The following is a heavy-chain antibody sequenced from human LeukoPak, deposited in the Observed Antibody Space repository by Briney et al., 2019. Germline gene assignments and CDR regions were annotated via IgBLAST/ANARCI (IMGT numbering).Heavy chain of an antibody. Sequence: PGRSLRLSCAASGFTFSTSIMNWVRQAPGRGLEWVASLTPSGDSTYYADSLKGRFTISRDNAKNSLYLQLNSLRGDDTAVYYCARTCGSSSCYPHYWGQGTLVTVSS. V-gene: IGHV3-21*01. CDR3: ARTCGSSSCYPHY. D-gene: IGHD2-2*01. J-gene: IGHJ4*02. CDR2: LTPSGDST. CDR1: GFTFSTSI.